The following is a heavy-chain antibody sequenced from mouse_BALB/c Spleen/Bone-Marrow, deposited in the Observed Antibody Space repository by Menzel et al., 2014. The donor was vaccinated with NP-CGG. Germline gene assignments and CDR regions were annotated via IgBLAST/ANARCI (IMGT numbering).Heavy chain of an antibody. J-gene: IGHJ2*01. CDR3: ARRGTGVDY. D-gene: IGHD4-1*01. V-gene: IGHV1-14*01. CDR1: GYTFTSYV. CDR2: INPYNDGT. Sequence: VHVKQSGPELVKPGASVKMSCKASGYTFTSYVMHWVKQKPGQGLEWIGYINPYNDGTNYNEKFKGKATLTADTSSSTAYMQLSSLTSEDSAGYFCARRGTGVDYWGQGTTLTVSS.